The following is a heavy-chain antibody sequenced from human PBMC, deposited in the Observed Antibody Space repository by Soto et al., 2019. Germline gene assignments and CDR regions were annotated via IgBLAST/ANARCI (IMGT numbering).Heavy chain of an antibody. D-gene: IGHD1-26*01. J-gene: IGHJ5*01. CDR1: GDSVSSTSAA. CDR3: TRALSGSYDS. V-gene: IGHV6-1*01. CDR2: TYYRSKWST. Sequence: SQTLSLTCAISGDSVSSTSAAWNWIRQSPSRGLEWLGRTYYRSKWSTDYAVSVKSRITINSDTSKNQFSLQLNSVTPEDTAVYYCTRALSGSYDSWGQGTLVTVSS.